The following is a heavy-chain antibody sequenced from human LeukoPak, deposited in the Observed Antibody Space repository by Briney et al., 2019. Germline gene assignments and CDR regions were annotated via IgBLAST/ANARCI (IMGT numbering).Heavy chain of an antibody. CDR3: AKSCIVGAARDAFDI. V-gene: IGHV3-23*01. Sequence: GGSMRLSCAASAFTFSSYAMSWVRQAPGKGLEWVSAISGSGGSTYYADSVKGRFTISRDNSKNTLYLQMNSLRAEDTAVYYCAKSCIVGAARDAFDIWGQGTMVTVSS. CDR2: ISGSGGST. CDR1: AFTFSSYA. D-gene: IGHD1-26*01. J-gene: IGHJ3*02.